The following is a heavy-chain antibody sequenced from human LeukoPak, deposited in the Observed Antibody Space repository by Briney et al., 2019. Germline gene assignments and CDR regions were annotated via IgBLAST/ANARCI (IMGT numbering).Heavy chain of an antibody. V-gene: IGHV3-20*04. Sequence: GGSLRLSCAASGFTFDDYGMSWVRQAPGKGLEWVSGIKWNGGSTGYADSVKGRFTISRDNAKNSLYLQMNSLRAEDTALYYCASSSHSKSLIYWGQGTLVTVSS. CDR1: GFTFDDYG. J-gene: IGHJ4*02. CDR3: ASSSHSKSLIY. D-gene: IGHD6-6*01. CDR2: IKWNGGST.